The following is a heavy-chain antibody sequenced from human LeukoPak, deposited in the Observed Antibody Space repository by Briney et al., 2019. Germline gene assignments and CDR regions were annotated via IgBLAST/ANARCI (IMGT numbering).Heavy chain of an antibody. CDR3: AKAPSSGWSYYFDY. J-gene: IGHJ4*02. CDR2: ISGSGGST. Sequence: GGSLRLSCAASGFTFSSYAMGWVRQAPGKGLEWVSAISGSGGSTYYADSVKGRFTISRDNSKNTLYLQMNSLRAEDTAVYYCAKAPSSGWSYYFDYWGQGTLVTVSS. D-gene: IGHD6-19*01. CDR1: GFTFSSYA. V-gene: IGHV3-23*01.